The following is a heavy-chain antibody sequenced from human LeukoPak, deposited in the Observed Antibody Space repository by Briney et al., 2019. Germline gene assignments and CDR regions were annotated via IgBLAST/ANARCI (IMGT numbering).Heavy chain of an antibody. D-gene: IGHD3-10*01. J-gene: IGHJ4*02. V-gene: IGHV3-21*01. CDR1: GFTFSSYS. CDR2: ISSSSSYI. Sequence: GGSLRLSCAASGFTFSSYSMNWVRQAPGKGLEWVSSISSSSSYIYYADSVKGRFTISRDNAKNSLYLQMNSLRAEDTAVYYCVRDYYGSGSPFDYWGQGTLVTVSS. CDR3: VRDYYGSGSPFDY.